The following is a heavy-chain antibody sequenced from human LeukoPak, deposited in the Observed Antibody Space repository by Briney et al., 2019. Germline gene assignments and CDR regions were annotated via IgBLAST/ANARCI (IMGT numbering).Heavy chain of an antibody. J-gene: IGHJ4*02. CDR2: ISYDGNNK. CDR1: GFTFSSYA. CDR3: ARGEYGIVAAGNDY. D-gene: IGHD1-26*01. V-gene: IGHV3-30-3*01. Sequence: GGSLRLSCAASGFTFSSYAMHWVRQAPGKGLEWVAVISYDGNNKYYADSVKGRFTSSRDNAKNSLYLQMNSLGAEDTAVYYCARGEYGIVAAGNDYWGQGTLVTVSS.